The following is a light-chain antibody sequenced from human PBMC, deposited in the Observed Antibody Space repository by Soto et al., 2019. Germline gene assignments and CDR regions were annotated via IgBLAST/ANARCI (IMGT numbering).Light chain of an antibody. CDR1: QSVSSDY. CDR2: GAS. CDR3: QYYGSSHSNT. Sequence: EIVLTQSPDTLSLSPGERATLSCRASQSVSSDYLVWYQQKPGQAPRLLIYGASSRATGIPDRFSGSGSGTDFTLTISRLEPEDFAVYYCQYYGSSHSNTFGQGTRLEIK. V-gene: IGKV3-20*01. J-gene: IGKJ5*01.